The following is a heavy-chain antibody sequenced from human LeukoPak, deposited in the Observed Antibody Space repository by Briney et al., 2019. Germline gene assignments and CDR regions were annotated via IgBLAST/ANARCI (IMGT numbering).Heavy chain of an antibody. Sequence: GGSLRLSCAASGFTFSSYWMYWVRQAPGKGLVWVSRINGDGSSTSYADSVKGRFTISRDNTKNTLFLQMNSLRAEDTAVYYCAKGPHLDRSFGYWGQGTLVTVSS. CDR1: GFTFSSYW. CDR3: AKGPHLDRSFGY. CDR2: INGDGSST. J-gene: IGHJ4*02. V-gene: IGHV3-74*01.